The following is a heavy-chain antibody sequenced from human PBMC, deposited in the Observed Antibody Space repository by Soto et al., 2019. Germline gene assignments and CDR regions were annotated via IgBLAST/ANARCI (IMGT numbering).Heavy chain of an antibody. CDR1: GFTLSSST. CDR2: ISYDGNTE. J-gene: IGHJ4*02. CDR3: AKEAYSRGGYGVFDC. Sequence: GGSLRLSCVASGFTLSSSTIHWVRQAPGKGLEWVAVISYDGNTEFYGDSVKGRFTISRDNSENTLYLHMNSLRAEDTAVYYCAKEAYSRGGYGVFDCWGRETLVTVSS. V-gene: IGHV3-30-3*01. D-gene: IGHD6-19*01.